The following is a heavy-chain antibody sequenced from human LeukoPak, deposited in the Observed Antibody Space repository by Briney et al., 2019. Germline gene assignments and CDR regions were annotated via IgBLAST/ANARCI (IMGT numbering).Heavy chain of an antibody. Sequence: GGSLRLSCAASGFTFSNYAMSWVRQAPGKGLEWVSGISASGGSTYYADSVKGRFTISRDNSKNTLYLQMNSLRAEDTAVYYCAKLKNYYDSSGYYGYWGQGTLVTVSS. V-gene: IGHV3-23*01. CDR3: AKLKNYYDSSGYYGY. CDR1: GFTFSNYA. J-gene: IGHJ4*02. CDR2: ISASGGST. D-gene: IGHD3-22*01.